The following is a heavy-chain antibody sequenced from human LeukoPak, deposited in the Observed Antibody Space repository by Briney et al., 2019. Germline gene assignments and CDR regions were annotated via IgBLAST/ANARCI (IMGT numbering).Heavy chain of an antibody. CDR2: INPNSGDT. CDR1: GYTFTGYY. V-gene: IGHV1-2*02. D-gene: IGHD2-2*03. J-gene: IGHJ5*02. CDR3: AKPRFGDCSSTNCYSWFDP. Sequence: ASVKVSCKASGYTFTGYYMHWVRQAPGQGLEWMGWINPNSGDTNYTQKFQGRVTMTRDTSISTAYMELSRLRSDDTAVYYCAKPRFGDCSSTNCYSWFDPWGQGTLVTVSS.